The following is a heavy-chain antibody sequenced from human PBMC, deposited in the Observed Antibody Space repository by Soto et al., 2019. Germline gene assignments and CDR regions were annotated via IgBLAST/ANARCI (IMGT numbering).Heavy chain of an antibody. D-gene: IGHD5-18*01. CDR3: TRAGRGYSYGYPLFDY. Sequence: ASVKVSCKASGYTFTGYYMHWARQAPGQGLEWMGWINPNSGGTNYAQKFQGRVTMTRDTSISTAYMELSRLRSDDTAVYYCTRAGRGYSYGYPLFDYWGQGTLVTVSS. J-gene: IGHJ4*02. CDR2: INPNSGGT. V-gene: IGHV1-2*02. CDR1: GYTFTGYY.